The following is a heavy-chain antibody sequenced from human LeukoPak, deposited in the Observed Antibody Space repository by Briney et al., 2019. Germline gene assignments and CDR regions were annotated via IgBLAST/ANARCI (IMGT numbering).Heavy chain of an antibody. D-gene: IGHD2-21*02. V-gene: IGHV3-30-3*01. Sequence: GGSLRLSCAASGFIFSRYTLHWVRQAPGKGLEWVSMISFDGSTKDYADSVKGRFTISRDNSKNTLDLQMTSLRTEDTAVYYCARGVVTAYAAFDSWGQGTLVTVSS. CDR2: ISFDGSTK. CDR1: GFIFSRYT. CDR3: ARGVVTAYAAFDS. J-gene: IGHJ4*02.